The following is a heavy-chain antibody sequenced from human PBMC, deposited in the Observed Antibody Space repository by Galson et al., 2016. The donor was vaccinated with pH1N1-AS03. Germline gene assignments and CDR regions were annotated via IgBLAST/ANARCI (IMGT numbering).Heavy chain of an antibody. D-gene: IGHD3-9*01. J-gene: IGHJ4*02. CDR2: ITSSGGSGSTI. Sequence: SLRLSCAASGFTFGDYYMSWIRQAPGKGLEWISCITSSGGSGSTIYYADSVKGRFTISRDNAKNSLYLQMNSLRADDTAVYSCARGWYDIWTGYLVDPFDYWGQGALVTVSS. V-gene: IGHV3-11*01. CDR1: GFTFGDYY. CDR3: ARGWYDIWTGYLVDPFDY.